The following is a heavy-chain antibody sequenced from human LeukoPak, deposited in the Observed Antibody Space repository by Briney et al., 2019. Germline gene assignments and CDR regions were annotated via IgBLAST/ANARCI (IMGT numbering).Heavy chain of an antibody. CDR1: GYTFTSCD. CDR3: ARQSYGDYSGWFDP. V-gene: IGHV1-18*01. CDR2: ISAYNGNT. J-gene: IGHJ5*02. D-gene: IGHD4-17*01. Sequence: ASVKVSCKASGYTFTSCDINWVRQAPGQGLEWMGWISAYNGNTNYAQKLQGRVTMTTDTSTSTAYMELRSLRSDDTAVYYCARQSYGDYSGWFDPWGQGTLVTVSS.